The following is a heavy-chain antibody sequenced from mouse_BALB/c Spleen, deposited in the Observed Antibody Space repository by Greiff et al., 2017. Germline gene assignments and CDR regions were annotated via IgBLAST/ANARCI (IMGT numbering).Heavy chain of an antibody. V-gene: IGHV1S22*01. CDR1: GYTFTSYW. CDR2: IYPGSGST. Sequence: LQQPGSELVRPGASVKLSCKASGYTFTSYWMHWVKQRHGQGLEWIGNIYPGSGSTNYDEKFKSKGTLTVDTSSSTAYMHLSSLTSEDSAVYYCTRSPYGYGGFAYWGQGTLVTVSA. J-gene: IGHJ3*01. D-gene: IGHD1-2*01. CDR3: TRSPYGYGGFAY.